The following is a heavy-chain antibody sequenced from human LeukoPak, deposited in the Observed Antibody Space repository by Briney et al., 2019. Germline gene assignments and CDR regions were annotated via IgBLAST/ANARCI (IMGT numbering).Heavy chain of an antibody. CDR3: ARDKNSGECVSNSCYGVWPLDI. CDR1: GGTFSINA. V-gene: IGHV1-69*05. D-gene: IGHD2-2*01. Sequence: SVKVSCKASGGTFSINAITWVRQAPGQGLEWMGGIIPMSETPKYTQKFQRRVTITTDESTNTDYMELSSLRSEDTAVYYCARDKNSGECVSNSCYGVWPLDIWGQGTMVTVSS. CDR2: IIPMSETP. J-gene: IGHJ3*02.